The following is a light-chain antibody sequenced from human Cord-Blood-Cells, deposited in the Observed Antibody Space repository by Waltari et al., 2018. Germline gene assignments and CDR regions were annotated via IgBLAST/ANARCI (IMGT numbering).Light chain of an antibody. CDR1: QSVSSSY. CDR3: QQYGSSPYT. J-gene: IGKJ2*01. V-gene: IGKV3-20*01. CDR2: GAS. Sequence: EIVLTQSPGTLSLSPGERATLSCRASQSVSSSYLACYHQKPGQAPRLLIYGASSRATGIPDRFSGGGSGTDFTLTISRLEPEDFAVYYCQQYGSSPYTFGQGTKLEIK.